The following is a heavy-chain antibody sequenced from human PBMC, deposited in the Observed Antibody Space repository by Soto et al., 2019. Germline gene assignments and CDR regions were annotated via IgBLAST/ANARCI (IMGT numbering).Heavy chain of an antibody. CDR2: IKQDGSEK. CDR3: ARRSDFWSGYAFDY. J-gene: IGHJ4*02. D-gene: IGHD3-3*01. CDR1: GFTFSSYW. Sequence: GGSLRLSCAASGFTFSSYWMSWVRQAPGKGLEWVANIKQDGSEKYYVDSVKGRFTISRDNAKNSLYLQMNSLRAEDTAVYYCARRSDFWSGYAFDYWGQGTLVTVSS. V-gene: IGHV3-7*01.